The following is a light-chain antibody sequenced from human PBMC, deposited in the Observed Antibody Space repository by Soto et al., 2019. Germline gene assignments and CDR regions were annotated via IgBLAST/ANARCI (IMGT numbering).Light chain of an antibody. Sequence: QSALAQPASVSGSPGQSITLSCTGTSSDVGSYNLVSWYQQHPGKAPKLMIYEGSKRPSGVSNRFSASKSAFTASLTISGLQAEDEADYYCSSYTTSYFYVFGPGTKVTVL. J-gene: IGLJ1*01. CDR1: SSDVGSYNL. V-gene: IGLV2-14*02. CDR3: SSYTTSYFYV. CDR2: EGS.